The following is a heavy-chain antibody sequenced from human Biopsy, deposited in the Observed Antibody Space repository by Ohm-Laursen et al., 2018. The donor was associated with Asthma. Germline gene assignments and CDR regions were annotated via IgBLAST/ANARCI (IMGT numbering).Heavy chain of an antibody. CDR2: HDHEEGGT. CDR1: GYRLTDLS. CDR3: ASDFPKDYVSYNFQF. D-gene: IGHD4-17*01. V-gene: IGHV1-24*01. Sequence: ASETAACKISGYRLTDLSMHWVRQAPGQGIEWMGGHDHEEGGTVNARRFQGRVTMTEDTSTDTAYMGLSSLSSDDTAVYYCASDFPKDYVSYNFQFWGQGTLVTVSS. J-gene: IGHJ4*02.